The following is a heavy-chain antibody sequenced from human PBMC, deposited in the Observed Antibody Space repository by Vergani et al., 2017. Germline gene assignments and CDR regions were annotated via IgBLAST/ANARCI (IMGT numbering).Heavy chain of an antibody. CDR1: GGSFTSYN. D-gene: IGHD4-11*01. CDR2: IDHTGRP. CDR3: ARVNTETNGHLYYYYYMDV. J-gene: IGHJ6*03. V-gene: IGHV4-34*01. Sequence: QVQLQQWGGGLLKPSETLSLTCVVNGGSFTSYNWTWIRKSPGEGLEWVGDIDHTGRPDYNPSLKSRLTMSVDKSRNQFSLTLNSVTATDTAIYFCARVNTETNGHLYYYYYMDVWGQGTAVTVS.